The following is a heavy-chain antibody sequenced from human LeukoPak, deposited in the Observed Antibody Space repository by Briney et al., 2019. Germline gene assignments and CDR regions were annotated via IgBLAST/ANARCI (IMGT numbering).Heavy chain of an antibody. CDR1: GYTFTGYY. V-gene: IGHV1-2*02. CDR3: TRDRRAMDPFDY. Sequence: ASVKVSCKASGYTFTGYYMHWVRQAPGQGLEWMGWINPNSGGTNYAQKFQGRVTMARDTSISTAYMELSRLRSDDTAVYYCTRDRRAMDPFDYWGQGTLVTDSS. J-gene: IGHJ4*02. D-gene: IGHD5-18*01. CDR2: INPNSGGT.